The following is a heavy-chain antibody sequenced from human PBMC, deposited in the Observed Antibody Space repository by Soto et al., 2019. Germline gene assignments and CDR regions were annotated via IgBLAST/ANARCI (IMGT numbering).Heavy chain of an antibody. CDR2: INPSGGST. J-gene: IGHJ4*02. D-gene: IGHD6-19*01. CDR3: ARSSGIAVAGTGFDY. CDR1: GYTFTSYY. V-gene: IGHV1-46*01. Sequence: QVQLVQSGAEVKKPGASVKVSCKASGYTFTSYYMHWVRQAPGQGLEWMGIINPSGGSTSYAQKFQGRVTMTRDTSTSTVYMELSSLRSEDTAVYYCARSSGIAVAGTGFDYWGQGTLVTVSS.